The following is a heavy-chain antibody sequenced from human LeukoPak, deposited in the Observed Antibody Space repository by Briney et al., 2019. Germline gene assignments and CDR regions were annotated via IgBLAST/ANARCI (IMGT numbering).Heavy chain of an antibody. CDR2: INAGNGNT. Sequence: ASVKVSCKASGYTFTSYAMHWVRQAPGQRLEWMGWINAGNGNTKYSQKSQGRVTITRDTSASTAYMELSSLRSEDTAVYYCARDKVLFYYYGMDVWGKGTAVTVSS. CDR1: GYTFTSYA. J-gene: IGHJ6*04. CDR3: ARDKVLFYYYGMDV. V-gene: IGHV1-3*01. D-gene: IGHD3-16*01.